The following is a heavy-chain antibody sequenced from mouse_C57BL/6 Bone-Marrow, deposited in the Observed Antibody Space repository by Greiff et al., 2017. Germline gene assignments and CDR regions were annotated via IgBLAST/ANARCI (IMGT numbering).Heavy chain of an antibody. V-gene: IGHV10-1*01. CDR3: GGPIPDY. Sequence: EVQVVESGGGLVQPKGSLKLSCAASGFSFNTYAMNWVRQAPGKGLEWVARIRSNSNNYATYYADSVKDRFTISRDDSESMLYLQKNKMKAEDTAMYCCGGPIPDYWGQGTTLTVSS. J-gene: IGHJ2*01. CDR2: IRSNSNNYAT. D-gene: IGHD5-1-1*01. CDR1: GFSFNTYA.